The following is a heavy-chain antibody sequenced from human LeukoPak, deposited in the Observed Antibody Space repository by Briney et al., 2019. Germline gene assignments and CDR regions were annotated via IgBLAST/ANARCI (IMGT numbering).Heavy chain of an antibody. D-gene: IGHD6-19*01. CDR2: INSDGSST. CDR3: ARVSGYSSGWKAPRTYYFDY. J-gene: IGHJ4*02. CDR1: GFTFSSYW. Sequence: PGGSLRLSCAASGFTFSSYWMHWVRQAPGKGLVWVSRINSDGSSTSYADSVKGRFTISRDNAKNTLYLQMNSLRAEDTAVYYCARVSGYSSGWKAPRTYYFDYWGQGTLVTVSS. V-gene: IGHV3-74*01.